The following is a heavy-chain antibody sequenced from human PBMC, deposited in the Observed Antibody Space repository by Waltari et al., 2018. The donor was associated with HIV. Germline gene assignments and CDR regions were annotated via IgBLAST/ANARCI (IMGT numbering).Heavy chain of an antibody. CDR1: GLTFRFYG. CDR2: IQYDGSAI. Sequence: QVQVVESGGGVVKPGRSLRPPCVASGLTFRFYGMHWVRQAPGKGLEWVSFIQYDGSAIYYADSVKGRFIISRDNSKKTLFLQMNGLRAEDTALYYCAREASTLQLGAFDNWGQGTMVTVSS. CDR3: AREASTLQLGAFDN. V-gene: IGHV3-33*01. D-gene: IGHD7-27*01. J-gene: IGHJ3*02.